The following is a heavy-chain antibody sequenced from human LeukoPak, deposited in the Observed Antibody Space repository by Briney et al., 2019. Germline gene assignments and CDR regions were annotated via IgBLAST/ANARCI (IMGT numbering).Heavy chain of an antibody. V-gene: IGHV3-7*05. Sequence: GGSLRLSCAASGFAFSKYWMAWVRQAPGKGLEGVANIKEDGSEQYYVDSVKGRFTISRDNAKNSLYLQVNSLRVEDTAVFYCARDPGGSGTSWGAFDIWGQGTMVTVSS. CDR1: GFAFSKYW. CDR2: IKEDGSEQ. J-gene: IGHJ3*02. CDR3: ARDPGGSGTSWGAFDI. D-gene: IGHD2-15*01.